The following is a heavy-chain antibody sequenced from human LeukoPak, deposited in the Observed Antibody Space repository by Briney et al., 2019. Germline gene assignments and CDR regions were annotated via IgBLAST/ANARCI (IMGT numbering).Heavy chain of an antibody. J-gene: IGHJ4*02. V-gene: IGHV3-23*01. CDR1: GFAFSSHW. D-gene: IGHD1-26*01. CDR2: ISGSGGST. Sequence: GGSLRLSCAASGFAFSSHWMNWVRQAPGKGLEWVSAISGSGGSTYYADSVKGRFTISRDNSKNTLYLQMNSLRAEDTAVYYCAKSSYGSLPIVGATKYWGQGTLVTVSS. CDR3: AKSSYGSLPIVGATKY.